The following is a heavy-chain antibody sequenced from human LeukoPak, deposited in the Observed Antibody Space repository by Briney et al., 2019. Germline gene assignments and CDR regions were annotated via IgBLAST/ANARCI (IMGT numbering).Heavy chain of an antibody. J-gene: IGHJ4*02. V-gene: IGHV3-23*01. D-gene: IGHD6-19*01. CDR2: ISGSGGTT. Sequence: GGSLRLSCEASGFTFSSYGMTWVRQGPGKGLEWVAGISGSGGTTYYADSVKGRFTISRDNSKNTLHLQMNSLRGEDTAVYYCAKSQSGWYSFDYWGQGTLATVSS. CDR3: AKSQSGWYSFDY. CDR1: GFTFSSYG.